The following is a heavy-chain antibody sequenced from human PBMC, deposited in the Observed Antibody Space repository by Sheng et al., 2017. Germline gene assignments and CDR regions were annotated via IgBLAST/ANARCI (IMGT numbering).Heavy chain of an antibody. CDR3: AKEFTPIDSYWFFDL. V-gene: IGHV3-48*03. J-gene: IGHJ2*01. Sequence: EVQLVESGGGLVQPGGSLRLSCAASGFTFSNYAMNWVRQAPGKGLEWISYIRSSGTTIYYADSVKGRFTTSRENSLNTVYLQMNSLRDEDTAVYYCAKEFTPIDSYWFFDLWGRGTLVTVSS. CDR2: IRSSGTTI. D-gene: IGHD3-16*01. CDR1: GFTFSNYA.